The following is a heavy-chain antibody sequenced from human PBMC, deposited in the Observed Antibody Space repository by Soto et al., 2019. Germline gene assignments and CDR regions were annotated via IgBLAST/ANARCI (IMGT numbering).Heavy chain of an antibody. Sequence: GGSLRLSCAASGFTFSSYGMHWVRQAPGKRLEWVAVIWYDGSNKYYADSVKGRFTISRDNSKNTLYLQMNSLRAEDTAVYYCARGDIVVVPAAPGRYYYYGMDVWGQGXTVTVSS. CDR1: GFTFSSYG. V-gene: IGHV3-33*01. CDR3: ARGDIVVVPAAPGRYYYYGMDV. CDR2: IWYDGSNK. J-gene: IGHJ6*02. D-gene: IGHD2-2*01.